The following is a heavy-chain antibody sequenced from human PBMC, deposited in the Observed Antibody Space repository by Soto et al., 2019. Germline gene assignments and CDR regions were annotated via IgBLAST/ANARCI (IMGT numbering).Heavy chain of an antibody. D-gene: IGHD2-21*02. CDR2: INPGNGNT. Sequence: VGCESCAYRVMRYGIHWACQAHGQRPEWMGWINPGNGNTRYSEELQGRVSITIDTSASTAYMELSSLRYEDTAVYYCASRPDLWWGPFDFWGQGTPVTVSS. CDR1: AYRVMRYG. CDR3: ASRPDLWWGPFDF. J-gene: IGHJ4*02. V-gene: IGHV1-3*01.